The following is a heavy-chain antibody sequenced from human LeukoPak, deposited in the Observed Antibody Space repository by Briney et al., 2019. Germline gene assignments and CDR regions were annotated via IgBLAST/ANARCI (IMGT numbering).Heavy chain of an antibody. CDR1: GGSFSGYY. V-gene: IGHV4-34*01. J-gene: IGHJ4*02. D-gene: IGHD3-22*01. CDR2: INHSGST. Sequence: SETLSLTCAVYGGSFSGYYWSWIRQPPAKGLEWIGEINHSGSTNYNPSLKSRVTISVDTSKSQFSLKLNSMTAADTAVYYCARGAQTYYDKAPVDYWGQGTLVTVSS. CDR3: ARGAQTYYDKAPVDY.